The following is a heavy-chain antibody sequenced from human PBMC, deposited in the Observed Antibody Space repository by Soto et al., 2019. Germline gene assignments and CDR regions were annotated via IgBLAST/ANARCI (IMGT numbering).Heavy chain of an antibody. CDR1: GGTFSSYT. J-gene: IGHJ6*02. V-gene: IGHV1-69*02. CDR3: ASLMGSGYYYGMDV. Sequence: QVQLVQSGAEVKKPGSSVKVSCKASGGTFSSYTISWVRQAPGQGLEWMGRIIPILGIANYAQKSQGRVTITADKSTSTAYMELSSLRAEDTAVYYCASLMGSGYYYGMDVWGQGTTVTVSS. D-gene: IGHD3-10*01. CDR2: IIPILGIA.